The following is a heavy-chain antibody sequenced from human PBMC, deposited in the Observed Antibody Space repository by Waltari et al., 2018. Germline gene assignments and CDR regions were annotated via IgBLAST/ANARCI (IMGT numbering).Heavy chain of an antibody. CDR2: ISYDGSNK. CDR3: AREYIAARGFDY. V-gene: IGHV3-30-3*01. J-gene: IGHJ4*02. D-gene: IGHD6-6*01. CDR1: GFTVSSYA. Sequence: QVQLVESGGGVVQPGRYLRLSCAASGFTVSSYASTGVRQAPGKGLEWVAVISYDGSNKYYADSVKGRFTISRDNSKNTLYLQMNSLRAEDTAVYYCAREYIAARGFDYWGQGTLVTVSS.